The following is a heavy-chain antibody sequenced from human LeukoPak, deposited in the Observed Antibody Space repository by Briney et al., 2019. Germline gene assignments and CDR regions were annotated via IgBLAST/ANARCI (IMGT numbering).Heavy chain of an antibody. J-gene: IGHJ6*02. V-gene: IGHV4-39*01. D-gene: IGHD2-2*02. CDR2: IYYSGST. Sequence: GSLRLSCAASGFTFSSYAMSWVRQPPGKGLEWIGSIYYSGSTYYNPSLKSRVTISVDTSKNQFSLKLSSVTAADTAVYYCARHPRIVVVPAAINGPMDVWGQGTTVTVSS. CDR1: GFTFSSYA. CDR3: ARHPRIVVVPAAINGPMDV.